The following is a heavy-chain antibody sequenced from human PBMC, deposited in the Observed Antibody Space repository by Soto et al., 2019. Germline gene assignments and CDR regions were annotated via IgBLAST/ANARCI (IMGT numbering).Heavy chain of an antibody. CDR3: VRERGLSSFYGMDGVAFDY. V-gene: IGHV3-21*01. CDR1: GFTLTTYS. J-gene: IGHJ4*02. D-gene: IGHD4-17*01. CDR2: ITSSSSNI. Sequence: AGSLRLSCEASGFTLTTYSMNWVRQASGKGLEWVSSITSSSSNIHYADSVKGRFTISRDNARNSLYLQMNSLRAEDTAVYYCVRERGLSSFYGMDGVAFDYWGQGTQVTVSS.